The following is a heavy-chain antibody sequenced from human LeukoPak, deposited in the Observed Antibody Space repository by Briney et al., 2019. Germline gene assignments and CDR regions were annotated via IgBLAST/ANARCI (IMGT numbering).Heavy chain of an antibody. CDR3: ARVSGWWHAFDI. CDR1: GYTFSNCY. CDR2: ISAYNGNT. J-gene: IGHJ3*02. V-gene: IGHV1-18*04. D-gene: IGHD6-19*01. Sequence: ASVKVSCKASGYTFSNCYMHWVRQAPGQGLEWMGWISAYNGNTNYAQKLQGRVTMTTDTSTSTAYMELRSLRSDDTAVYYCARVSGWWHAFDIWGQGTMVTVSS.